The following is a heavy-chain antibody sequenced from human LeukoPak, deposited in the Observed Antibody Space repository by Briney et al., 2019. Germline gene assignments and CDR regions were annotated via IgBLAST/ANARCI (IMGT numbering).Heavy chain of an antibody. D-gene: IGHD6-13*01. V-gene: IGHV4-31*03. CDR1: GGSISSGGYY. CDR2: IYYSGST. CDR3: ARDRYSSSWRYYFDY. Sequence: SETLSLTCTVSGGSISSGGYYWSWIRQNPGKGLEWIGYIYYSGSTYYNPSLKSRVTISVDTSKNQFSLKLSSVTAADTAVYYCARDRYSSSWRYYFDYWGQGTLVTVSS. J-gene: IGHJ4*02.